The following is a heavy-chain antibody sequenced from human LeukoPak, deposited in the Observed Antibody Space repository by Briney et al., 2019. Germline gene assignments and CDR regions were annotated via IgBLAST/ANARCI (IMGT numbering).Heavy chain of an antibody. CDR2: ISSSSYI. Sequence: GGSLRLSCSGSGFTFSSYSMNWVRQAPGKGLEWVSSISSSSYIYYADSVKGRFTISRDNAKNSLYLQMNSLRAEDTAVYYCARDVPAAGSHWGQGTLVTVSS. D-gene: IGHD6-13*01. V-gene: IGHV3-21*01. CDR3: ARDVPAAGSH. CDR1: GFTFSSYS. J-gene: IGHJ4*02.